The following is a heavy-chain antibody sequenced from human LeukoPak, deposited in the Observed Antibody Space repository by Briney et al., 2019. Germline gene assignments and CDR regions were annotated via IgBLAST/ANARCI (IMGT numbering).Heavy chain of an antibody. CDR1: GFRFSDYD. CDR3: ASARFDY. J-gene: IGHJ4*02. CDR2: ITSGSANK. V-gene: IGHV3-69-1*02. Sequence: GGSLRLSCTVSGFRFSDYDMNWVRQTPGKGLEWVASITSGSANKYHADSLRGRFTISRDDASNSLFLQMNSLRAEDTAVYYCASARFDYWGQGTLVTVSS.